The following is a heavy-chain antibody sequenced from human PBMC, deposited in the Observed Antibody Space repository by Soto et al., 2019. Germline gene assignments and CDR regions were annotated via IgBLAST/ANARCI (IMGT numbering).Heavy chain of an antibody. J-gene: IGHJ3*02. CDR3: ARRWSYSDYGGYAFDI. CDR1: GFTFSDYY. D-gene: IGHD4-17*01. Sequence: GSLRLSCAASGFTFSDYYMSWIRQAPGKGLEWVSYISSSGSSTYYADSVKGRFTISRDNGKNSLYLQMNSLRAEDTAVYYCARRWSYSDYGGYAFDIWGQGTMVTVSS. V-gene: IGHV3-11*01. CDR2: ISSSGSST.